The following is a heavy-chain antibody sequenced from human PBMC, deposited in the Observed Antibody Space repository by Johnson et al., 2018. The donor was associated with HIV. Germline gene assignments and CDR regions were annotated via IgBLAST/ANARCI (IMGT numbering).Heavy chain of an antibody. CDR2: ISSSGYSI. CDR3: ARDSTPWGGDYVGYAFDL. CDR1: GFTFSGYY. Sequence: QVQLVESGGGLVKPGGSLRLSCAASGFTFSGYYMSWNRQAPGKGLECLSYISSSGYSIYYTDSVKGRFTISRDTAKNQLFLQMNSLRAEDTAVYYGARDSTPWGGDYVGYAFDLWGQGTMVTVSS. J-gene: IGHJ3*01. D-gene: IGHD4-17*01. V-gene: IGHV3-11*04.